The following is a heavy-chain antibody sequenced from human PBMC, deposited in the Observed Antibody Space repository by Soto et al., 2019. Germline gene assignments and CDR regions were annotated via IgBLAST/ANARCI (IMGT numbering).Heavy chain of an antibody. CDR2: VYYNGST. J-gene: IGHJ4*02. V-gene: IGHV4-59*01. CDR3: ARADSSSWGDYFDY. D-gene: IGHD6-13*01. CDR1: GGSISSYY. Sequence: SETLSLTCTVSGGSISSYYCGWIRQPPGKGLEWIGYVYYNGSTNYNPSLKSRVTIAADTPKSQFSLKLSSVTAADTAVYYCARADSSSWGDYFDYWGQGAQVTVSS.